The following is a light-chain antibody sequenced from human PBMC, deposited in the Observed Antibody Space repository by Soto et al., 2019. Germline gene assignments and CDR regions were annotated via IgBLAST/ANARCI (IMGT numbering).Light chain of an antibody. V-gene: IGKV3-20*01. CDR1: QSISRY. CDR2: GAS. Sequence: IVLTQSPGTLSLSPGERTTLSCRASQSISRYLAWYQQKPGQGPRLLIYGASSRATGTPDRFSGSGSGTDFTLTINRLEPEDFALYYCQQYGSSITFGQGTRLEI. J-gene: IGKJ5*01. CDR3: QQYGSSIT.